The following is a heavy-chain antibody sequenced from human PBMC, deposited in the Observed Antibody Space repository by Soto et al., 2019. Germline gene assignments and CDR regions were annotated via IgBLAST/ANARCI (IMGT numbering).Heavy chain of an antibody. Sequence: GGSLRLFCAASGFTFSGSAMHWVRQASGKGLEWVGRIRSKANSYATAYAASAKGRFTISRDDSKNTAYLQMNSLKTEDTAVYYCTRHDSNYDFWSGSPPRYGLAVWGQGTTVTISS. CDR2: IRSKANSYAT. CDR3: TRHDSNYDFWSGSPPRYGLAV. V-gene: IGHV3-73*01. CDR1: GFTFSGSA. J-gene: IGHJ6*02. D-gene: IGHD3-3*01.